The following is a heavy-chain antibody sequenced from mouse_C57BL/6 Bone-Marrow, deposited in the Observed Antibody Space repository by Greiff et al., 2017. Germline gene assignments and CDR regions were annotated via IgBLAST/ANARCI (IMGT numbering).Heavy chain of an antibody. CDR2: IHPNSGST. D-gene: IGHD1-1*01. CDR1: GYTFTSYW. J-gene: IGHJ1*03. V-gene: IGHV1-64*01. CDR3: ARYSSYWYFDV. Sequence: QVQQQQPGAELVKPGASVKLSCKASGYTFTSYWMHWVKQRPGQGLEWIGMIHPNSGSTNYNEKFKSKATLTVDKSSSTAYMQLSSLTSEDSAVYYCARYSSYWYFDVWGTGTTVTVSS.